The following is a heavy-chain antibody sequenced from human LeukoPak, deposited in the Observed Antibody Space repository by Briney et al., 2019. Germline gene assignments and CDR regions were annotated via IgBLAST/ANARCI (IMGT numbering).Heavy chain of an antibody. D-gene: IGHD1-7*01. CDR3: ARVRRITRTPGDYYYYMDV. J-gene: IGHJ6*03. Sequence: ASVTVSCKGSGYTFTCYYLHWGRQAPGQGTGGKGWINTNSGGSNSAQKFQCRVTMTRDTSINTAYMELSRLTSDDTAVYYCARVRRITRTPGDYYYYMDVWGKGTTVTVSS. CDR2: INTNSGGS. CDR1: GYTFTCYY. V-gene: IGHV1-2*02.